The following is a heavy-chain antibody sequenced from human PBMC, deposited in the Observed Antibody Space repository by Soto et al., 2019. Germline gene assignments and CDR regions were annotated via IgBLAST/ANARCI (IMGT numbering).Heavy chain of an antibody. CDR3: ARVERGTVTTVVDAFDI. J-gene: IGHJ3*02. D-gene: IGHD1-1*01. Sequence: QVQLQQWGAGLLKPSETLSLTCAVYGGFVSSGSYYWSWIRQPPVKGLEWIGEMSHSGGTHFNPSLKSRVTISVDTSKNQFSLNIYSVTAADTALYYCARVERGTVTTVVDAFDIWGPGTMVTVSS. V-gene: IGHV4-34*01. CDR2: MSHSGGT. CDR1: GGFVSSGSYY.